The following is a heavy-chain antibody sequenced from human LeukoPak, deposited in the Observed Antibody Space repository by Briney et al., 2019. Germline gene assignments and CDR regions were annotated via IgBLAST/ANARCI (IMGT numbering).Heavy chain of an antibody. J-gene: IGHJ4*02. CDR1: GYTLTELS. Sequence: ASVKVSCKVSGYTLTELSMHWVPQAPGKGREWMGGFDPEDGETIYAQKFQGRVTMTEDTSTDTAYMELSSLRSEDTAVYYCATDLRHYYGSGSFDFDYWGQGTLVTVSS. CDR3: ATDLRHYYGSGSFDFDY. CDR2: FDPEDGET. D-gene: IGHD3-10*01. V-gene: IGHV1-24*01.